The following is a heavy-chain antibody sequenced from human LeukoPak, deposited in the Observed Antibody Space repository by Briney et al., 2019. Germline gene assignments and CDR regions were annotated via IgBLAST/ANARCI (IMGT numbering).Heavy chain of an antibody. D-gene: IGHD2-15*01. V-gene: IGHV4-38-2*01. J-gene: IGHJ4*02. CDR3: VCPERSWSFDY. CDR2: IYHSGST. CDR1: GYSLSSGYY. Sequence: SQTLSLTCAVSGYSLSSGYYWGWIRQPPGKGLEWIGSIYHSGSTYYNPSLKSRVTISVDTSKNQFSLKLSSVTAADTAVYICVCPERSWSFDYWGQGTLVTVSS.